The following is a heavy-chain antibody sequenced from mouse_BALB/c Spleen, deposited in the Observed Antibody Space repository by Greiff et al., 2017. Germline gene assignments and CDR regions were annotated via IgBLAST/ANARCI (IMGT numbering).Heavy chain of an antibody. V-gene: IGHV1-9*01. CDR1: GYTFSSYW. Sequence: QVQLQQSGAELMKPGASVKISCKATGYTFSSYWIEWVKQRPGHGLEWIGEILPGSGSTNYNEKFKGKATFTADTSSNTAYMQLSSLTSEDSAVYYCARERTNVGSFDYWGQGTTLTVSS. J-gene: IGHJ2*01. D-gene: IGHD1-3*01. CDR3: ARERTNVGSFDY. CDR2: ILPGSGST.